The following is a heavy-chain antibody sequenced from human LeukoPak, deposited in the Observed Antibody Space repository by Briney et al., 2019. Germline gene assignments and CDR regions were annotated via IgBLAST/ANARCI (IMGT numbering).Heavy chain of an antibody. CDR1: GGSFSGYY. V-gene: IGHV4-34*01. CDR2: INHSGST. D-gene: IGHD6-19*01. J-gene: IGHJ2*01. CDR3: ARDVQWLTRSYWYFDL. Sequence: KPSETLSLTCAVYGGSFSGYYWSWIRQPPGKGLEWIGEINHSGSTNYNPSLKSRVTISVDTSKNQFSLKLSSVTAADTAVYYCARDVQWLTRSYWYFDLWGRGTLVTVSS.